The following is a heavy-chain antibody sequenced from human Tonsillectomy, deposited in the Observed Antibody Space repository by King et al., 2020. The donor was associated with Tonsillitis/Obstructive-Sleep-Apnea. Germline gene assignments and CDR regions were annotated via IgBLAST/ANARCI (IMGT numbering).Heavy chain of an antibody. Sequence: VTLKESGPVLVKPTETLTLTCTVSGFSLSNARMGVSWIRQPPGKALEWLALIFSNDEKSYSTSLNSRLTISNDTSRSQVVLTMTNMDPVDTATYYCARAPSTSYFYYYYMDVWGKGTTVTVSS. CDR2: IFSNDEK. V-gene: IGHV2-26*01. CDR1: GFSLSNARMG. CDR3: ARAPSTSYFYYYYMDV. D-gene: IGHD2-2*01. J-gene: IGHJ6*03.